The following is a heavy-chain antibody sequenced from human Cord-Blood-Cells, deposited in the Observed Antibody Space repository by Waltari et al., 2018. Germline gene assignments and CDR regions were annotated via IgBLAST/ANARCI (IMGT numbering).Heavy chain of an antibody. CDR3: ARAGKTAGFWSGYNWFDP. CDR2: IIPIFGTA. CDR1: GGTFSSYA. Sequence: QVQLVQSGAEVKKPGSSVKVSCKASGGTFSSYAISWVRQAPGQGLGWMGGIIPIFGTANYAQKLQGRGTITADESTSTAYMGLSSLRSEDTAVYYCARAGKTAGFWSGYNWFDPWGQGTLVTVSS. J-gene: IGHJ5*02. D-gene: IGHD3-3*01. V-gene: IGHV1-69*01.